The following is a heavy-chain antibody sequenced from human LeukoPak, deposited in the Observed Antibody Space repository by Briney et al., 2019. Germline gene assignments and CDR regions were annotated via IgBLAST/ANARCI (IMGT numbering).Heavy chain of an antibody. CDR2: VSFDESKK. J-gene: IGHJ4*01. V-gene: IGHV3-30-3*01. Sequence: PGGSLRLSCAASGFTFSNYAIHWVRQAPGKGLDWVAVVSFDESKKYYADSVKGRFTISRDNSKNTLYLQMNTLRPDDTAVYYCTRAKRGPFDYWGQGTLVTVSS. CDR3: TRAKRGPFDY. CDR1: GFTFSNYA.